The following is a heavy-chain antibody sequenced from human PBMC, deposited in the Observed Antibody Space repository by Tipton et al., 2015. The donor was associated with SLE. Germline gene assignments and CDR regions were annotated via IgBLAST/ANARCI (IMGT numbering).Heavy chain of an antibody. J-gene: IGHJ4*02. Sequence: TLSLTCTVSGGSISSGSYYWSWIRQPAGKGLEWIGRIYTSGSTNYNPSLKSRVTISVDTSKNQFSLKLSSVTAADTAVYYCAKMTRGNYFDYWGQGTLVTVSS. CDR1: GGSISSGSYY. CDR3: AKMTRGNYFDY. CDR2: IYTSGST. D-gene: IGHD4-11*01. V-gene: IGHV4-61*02.